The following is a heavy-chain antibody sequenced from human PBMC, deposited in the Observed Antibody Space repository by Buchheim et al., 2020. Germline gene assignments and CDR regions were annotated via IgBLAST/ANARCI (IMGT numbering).Heavy chain of an antibody. J-gene: IGHJ4*02. CDR3: AKADYYDSSGYLWIFDY. CDR1: GFTFSSYA. CDR2: ISGSGGST. D-gene: IGHD3-22*01. Sequence: EVQLLESGGGLVQPGGSLRLSCAASGFTFSSYAMSWVRQAPGKGLEWVSAISGSGGSTYYADSVKGRVTTSRDNSKNTLYLQMNSLRAEDTAVYYCAKADYYDSSGYLWIFDYWGQGTL. V-gene: IGHV3-23*01.